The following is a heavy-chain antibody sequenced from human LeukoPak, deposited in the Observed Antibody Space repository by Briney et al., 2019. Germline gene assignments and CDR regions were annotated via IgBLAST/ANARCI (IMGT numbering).Heavy chain of an antibody. CDR2: ISSGGSTI. CDR3: ARGPYYYDSSGYPPYYFDY. Sequence: PGGSLRLSCAASGFTFSSFETKWVRQAPGKGLEWVSYISSGGSTIYYADSVKGRFTISRDNAKNSLYLQMNSLRAEDTAVYYCARGPYYYDSSGYPPYYFDYWGQGTLVTVSS. CDR1: GFTFSSFE. V-gene: IGHV3-48*03. J-gene: IGHJ4*02. D-gene: IGHD3-22*01.